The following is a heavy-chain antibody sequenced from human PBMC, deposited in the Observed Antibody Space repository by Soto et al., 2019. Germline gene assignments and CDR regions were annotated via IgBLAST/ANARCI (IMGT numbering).Heavy chain of an antibody. J-gene: IGHJ4*01. D-gene: IGHD6-13*01. CDR2: ISYDGSNK. CDR3: AREGWDIAAAGTSLFFDY. Sequence: HVQLVESGGGMVQPGRSLRLSCAASGFTFSSYAMHWVRQAPGKGLEWVAVISYDGSNKYYADSVKGRFTISRDNSKNTLYLQMNSLRAEDTAVYYCAREGWDIAAAGTSLFFDYWGHGTLVTVSS. CDR1: GFTFSSYA. V-gene: IGHV3-30-3*01.